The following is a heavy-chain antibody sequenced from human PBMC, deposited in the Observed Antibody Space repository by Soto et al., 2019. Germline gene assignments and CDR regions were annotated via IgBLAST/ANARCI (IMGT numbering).Heavy chain of an antibody. J-gene: IGHJ3*02. V-gene: IGHV3-21*01. CDR2: ISSSSSYI. Sequence: GGSLRLSCAASGFTFSSYSMNWVRQAPGKGLEWVSSISSSSSYIYYADSVKGRFTISRDNAKNSLYLQMNSLRAEDRAVYYCARDRGDTIFGVVIIDAFDIWGQGTMVTVSS. CDR3: ARDRGDTIFGVVIIDAFDI. CDR1: GFTFSSYS. D-gene: IGHD3-3*01.